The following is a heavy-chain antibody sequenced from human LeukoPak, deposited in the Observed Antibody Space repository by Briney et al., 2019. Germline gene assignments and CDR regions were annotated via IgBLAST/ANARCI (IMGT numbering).Heavy chain of an antibody. J-gene: IGHJ4*02. CDR2: IYHSGST. Sequence: SETLSLTCAVSGGSISSSNWWSWVRQPPGKGLEWIGEIYHSGSTNYNPSLKSRVTISVDTSKNQFSLKLSSVTAADTAVYYCALLGATPREIFDYWGQGTLVTVSS. CDR3: ALLGATPREIFDY. D-gene: IGHD1-26*01. CDR1: GGSISSSNW. V-gene: IGHV4-4*02.